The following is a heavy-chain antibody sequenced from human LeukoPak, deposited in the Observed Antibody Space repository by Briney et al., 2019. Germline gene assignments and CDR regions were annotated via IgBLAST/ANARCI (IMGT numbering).Heavy chain of an antibody. CDR3: ARINYYDSSGYELYYFDY. D-gene: IGHD3-22*01. CDR1: GGSISSGGCY. CDR2: IYYSGST. V-gene: IGHV4-31*03. Sequence: SETLSLTCTVSGGSISSGGCYWSWIRQHPGKGLEWIGYIYYSGSTYYNPSLKSRVTISVDTSKNQFSLKLSSVTAADTAVYYCARINYYDSSGYELYYFDYWGQGTLVTVSS. J-gene: IGHJ4*02.